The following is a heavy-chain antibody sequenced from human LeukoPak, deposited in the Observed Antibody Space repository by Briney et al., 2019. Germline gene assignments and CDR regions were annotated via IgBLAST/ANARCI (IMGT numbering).Heavy chain of an antibody. CDR3: ARVPYGSGSFPPDI. CDR2: INHSGST. Sequence: SETLSLTCAVYGGSFSGYYWSWIRQPPGKGLEWIGEINHSGSTNYNPSLKSRVTISVDTSKNQFSLKLSSVTAADTAVYYCARVPYGSGSFPPDIWGQGTMVTVSS. CDR1: GGSFSGYY. J-gene: IGHJ3*02. V-gene: IGHV4-34*01. D-gene: IGHD3-10*01.